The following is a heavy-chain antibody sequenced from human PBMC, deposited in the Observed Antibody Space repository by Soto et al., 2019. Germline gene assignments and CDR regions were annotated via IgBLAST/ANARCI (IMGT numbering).Heavy chain of an antibody. D-gene: IGHD6-6*01. Sequence: GGSLRLSCTASGFTFGDYAMYWVRQAPGKGLEWVSHISWNSGNIDYADSVKGRFTISRDNAKNSLYLQMDSLRAEDTALYYCARTYMAARPGWFDPWGQGTLVTVSS. V-gene: IGHV3-9*01. CDR2: ISWNSGNI. J-gene: IGHJ5*02. CDR3: ARTYMAARPGWFDP. CDR1: GFTFGDYA.